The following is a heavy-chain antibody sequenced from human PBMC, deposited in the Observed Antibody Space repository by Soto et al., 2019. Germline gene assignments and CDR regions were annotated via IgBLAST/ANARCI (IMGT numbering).Heavy chain of an antibody. D-gene: IGHD2-15*01. Sequence: EVQLVESGGGLVQPGRSLRLSCAASGFTFDDYALYWVRQVPGKGLEWVSGISWNSGTTIYADSVKGRFTISRDNAKNSLYLQMNSLRPEDTAWYYCARRAGWPTQKGAVDIGGQGTLVTVSS. V-gene: IGHV3-9*01. CDR3: ARRAGWPTQKGAVDI. CDR1: GFTFDDYA. CDR2: ISWNSGTT. J-gene: IGHJ3*02.